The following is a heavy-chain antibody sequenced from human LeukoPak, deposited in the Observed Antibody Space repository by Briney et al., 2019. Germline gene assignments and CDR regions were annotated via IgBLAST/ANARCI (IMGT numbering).Heavy chain of an antibody. V-gene: IGHV3-33*01. CDR1: GFTFSSYG. CDR3: ARDSGTGFDY. D-gene: IGHD3-10*01. Sequence: GGSLRLSCAASGFTFSSYGMHWVRQAPGKGLEWVAVIWYDGSTKYYADSVKGRFTISRDNSQNTLCLQMNSLRAEDTAVYYCARDSGTGFDYWGQGTLVTVSS. J-gene: IGHJ4*02. CDR2: IWYDGSTK.